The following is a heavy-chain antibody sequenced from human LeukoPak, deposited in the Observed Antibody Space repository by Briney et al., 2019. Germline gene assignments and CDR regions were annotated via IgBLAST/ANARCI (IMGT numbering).Heavy chain of an antibody. CDR1: GFSVSSNY. J-gene: IGHJ4*02. V-gene: IGHV3-53*01. CDR3: ARYNWKFFDN. D-gene: IGHD1-1*01. Sequence: PGGSLRLSCAASGFSVSSNYMCWVRQAPGKGLEWVSVIYTGDITSYAGSVKGRFTISRGNSENTLYLQMNSLRAEDTAVYYCARYNWKFFDNWGQGTLVTVSS. CDR2: IYTGDIT.